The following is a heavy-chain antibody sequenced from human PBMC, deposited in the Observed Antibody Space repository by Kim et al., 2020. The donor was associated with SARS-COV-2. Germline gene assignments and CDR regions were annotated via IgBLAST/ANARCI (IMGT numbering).Heavy chain of an antibody. J-gene: IGHJ4*02. CDR3: ARPRVWGSYRYPEGSYFDY. CDR1: GFTFSSYA. V-gene: IGHV3-30*04. Sequence: GGSLRLSCAASGFTFSSYAMHWVRQAPGKGLEWVAVISYDGSNKYYADSVKGRFTISRDNSKNTLYLQMNSLRAEDTAVYYCARPRVWGSYRYPEGSYFDYWGQGTLVTVSS. D-gene: IGHD3-16*02. CDR2: ISYDGSNK.